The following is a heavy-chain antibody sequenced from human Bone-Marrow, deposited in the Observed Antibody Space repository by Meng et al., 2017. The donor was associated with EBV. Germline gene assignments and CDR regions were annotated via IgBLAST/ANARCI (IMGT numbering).Heavy chain of an antibody. CDR2: INHSGST. V-gene: IGHV4-34*01. J-gene: IGHJ4*02. Sequence: PPWGSGLLKPSETLSLPCAVYGGSFSGYYWSWTRQPPGKGLEWIGEINHSGSTNYNPSLKSRVTISVDTSKNQFSLKLSSVTAADTAVYYCARGSGYDARYWGQGTLVTVSS. CDR3: ARGSGYDARY. CDR1: GGSFSGYY. D-gene: IGHD5-12*01.